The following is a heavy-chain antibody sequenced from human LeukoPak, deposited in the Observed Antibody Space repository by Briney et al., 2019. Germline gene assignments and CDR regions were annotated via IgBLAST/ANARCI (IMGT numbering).Heavy chain of an antibody. J-gene: IGHJ5*02. D-gene: IGHD1-20*01. CDR1: GFSLSTSGMC. V-gene: IGHV2-70*11. Sequence: SGPALVKPTQTLTLTCTFSGFSLSTSGMCVSWIRQPPGKALEWLARIDWDDNKYYSTSLKTRLTISKDTSKNPVVLTMTNMDPVDTATYYCARTITGTPGKWFDPWGQGTLVTVSS. CDR3: ARTITGTPGKWFDP. CDR2: IDWDDNK.